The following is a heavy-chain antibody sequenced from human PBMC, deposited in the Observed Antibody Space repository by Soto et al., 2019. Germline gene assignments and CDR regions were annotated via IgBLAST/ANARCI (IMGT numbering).Heavy chain of an antibody. CDR3: AKEHWPRLSHDAFDI. J-gene: IGHJ3*02. V-gene: IGHV3-23*01. Sequence: EVQLLESGGGLVQPGGSLRLACAASGFTFSSYAMNWVRRAPRDGLEYVSRISAGGRTTYYADSVKGRFTISRDNSKTTVYLQMNSLRVEDSAVYYCAKEHWPRLSHDAFDIWGQGTMVTVSS. CDR1: GFTFSSYA. D-gene: IGHD1-1*01. CDR2: ISAGGRTT.